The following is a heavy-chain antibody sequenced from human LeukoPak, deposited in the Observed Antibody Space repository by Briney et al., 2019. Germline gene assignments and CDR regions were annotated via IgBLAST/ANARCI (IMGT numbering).Heavy chain of an antibody. Sequence: GGSLRLSCAASGFTFNYAWMNWVRQAPGKGLEWVGQIKSKTDGGTTEDAAPVKGRFTISRDDSKNTLYLQLNSLRAEDTALYYCARDLHYYVAMDVWGQGTTVTVSS. CDR3: ARDLHYYVAMDV. CDR1: GFTFNYAW. CDR2: IKSKTDGGTT. D-gene: IGHD3-10*02. V-gene: IGHV3-15*01. J-gene: IGHJ6*02.